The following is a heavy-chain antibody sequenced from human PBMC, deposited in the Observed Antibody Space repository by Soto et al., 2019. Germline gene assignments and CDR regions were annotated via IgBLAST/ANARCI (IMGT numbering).Heavy chain of an antibody. V-gene: IGHV1-69*01. CDR3: ARDRDDYGSGNYYNRIDF. Sequence: QVQLVQSGAEVKKPGSSVKVSCKASGGIFSTYAISWLRQAPGQGLEWMGGIIPIFGTPNYAQKFQGRVTITADESPSTAYMELSRVRSEDTAVYYCARDRDDYGSGNYYNRIDFWGQGTLVTVSS. J-gene: IGHJ4*02. D-gene: IGHD3-10*01. CDR1: GGIFSTYA. CDR2: IIPIFGTP.